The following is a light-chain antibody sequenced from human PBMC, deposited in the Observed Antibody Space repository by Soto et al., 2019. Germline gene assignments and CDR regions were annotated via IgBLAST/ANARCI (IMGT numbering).Light chain of an antibody. CDR3: QQYNNWPLT. Sequence: ILMTQSPATLSVSPGERVTLSCRASQTVSSNLAWYQQKPGQAPRLLIYDASTRAPGIPTRFSGSGSGTEFTLTISSLQSEDFAVYYCQQYNNWPLTFGGGTKVDIK. CDR2: DAS. V-gene: IGKV3-15*01. J-gene: IGKJ4*01. CDR1: QTVSSN.